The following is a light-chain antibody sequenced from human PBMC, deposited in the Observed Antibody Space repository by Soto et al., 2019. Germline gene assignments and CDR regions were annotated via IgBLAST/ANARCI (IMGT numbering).Light chain of an antibody. Sequence: QSALTQPASVSGSPGQSIAISCTGSSSDVGFYNYVSWYQQHPGEVPKLIIFEVSNRPSGVSNSFSGSKSGNTASLTISGLQAEDEDAYYCSSYTTRSTRVFGTGTKLAVL. CDR3: SSYTTRSTRV. CDR1: SSDVGFYNY. J-gene: IGLJ1*01. V-gene: IGLV2-14*01. CDR2: EVS.